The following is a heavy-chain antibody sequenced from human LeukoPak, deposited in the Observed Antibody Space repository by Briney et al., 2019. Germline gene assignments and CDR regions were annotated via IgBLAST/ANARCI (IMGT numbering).Heavy chain of an antibody. V-gene: IGHV3-7*01. D-gene: IGHD2-2*01. CDR3: AKDGGYIVVVPGYGMDV. CDR1: GFTFSDYW. Sequence: GGSLRLSCAASGFTFSDYWMTWVRQAPGEGLEWVANIKQDGREQMYVDSVKGRFTISRDNAKNTLYLQMNSLRVEDTAVYYCAKDGGYIVVVPGYGMDVWGQGTTVTVSS. CDR2: IKQDGREQ. J-gene: IGHJ6*02.